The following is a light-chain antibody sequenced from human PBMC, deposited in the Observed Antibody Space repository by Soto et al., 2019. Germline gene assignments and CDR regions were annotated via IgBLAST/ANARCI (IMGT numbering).Light chain of an antibody. CDR1: TSDGGGYNY. CDR2: DVN. V-gene: IGLV2-14*01. CDR3: TSYRSSSTLYV. J-gene: IGLJ1*01. Sequence: QSVLTQPASVSGSPGQSITISCTGTTSDGGGYNYVSWYQQHPGKAPKLIIYDVNTRPSGVSNRFSASKSGSAASLTISGLQAEDEADYYCTSYRSSSTLYVFGTGNKVTVL.